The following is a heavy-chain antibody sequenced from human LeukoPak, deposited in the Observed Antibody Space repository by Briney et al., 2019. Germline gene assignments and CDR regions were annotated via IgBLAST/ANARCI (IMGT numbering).Heavy chain of an antibody. J-gene: IGHJ4*02. CDR3: ARDHYDSSGYAFGRPLDY. V-gene: IGHV3-33*01. CDR2: IWYDGSDK. Sequence: PGGSLRLSCTASGFTFSSYGMHWVRQAPGKGLEWVAVIWYDGSDKYYADSVKGRFTISRDSSKNTLYLQMNSLRAEDTAVYYCARDHYDSSGYAFGRPLDYWGQGTLVTVSS. D-gene: IGHD3-22*01. CDR1: GFTFSSYG.